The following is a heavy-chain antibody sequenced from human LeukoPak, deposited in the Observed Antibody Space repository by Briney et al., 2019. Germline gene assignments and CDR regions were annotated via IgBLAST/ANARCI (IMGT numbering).Heavy chain of an antibody. CDR3: AREIVGATLYAFDI. Sequence: GGSLRLSCAASGFTFSSYNMNWVRQAPGKGLEWVSSISSGSSYVYYADSVKGRFTISRDNAKNSLYLQMNSLRAEDTAVYYCAREIVGATLYAFDIWGQGTMVTVSS. V-gene: IGHV3-21*01. CDR1: GFTFSSYN. J-gene: IGHJ3*02. D-gene: IGHD1-26*01. CDR2: ISSGSSYV.